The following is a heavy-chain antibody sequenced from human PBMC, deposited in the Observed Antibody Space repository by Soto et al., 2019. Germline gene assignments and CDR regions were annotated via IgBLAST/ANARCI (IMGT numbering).Heavy chain of an antibody. J-gene: IGHJ4*02. CDR2: FDPEDGET. CDR1: GYTLTELS. CDR3: ATVSLTSIAAFAYPYYFDH. V-gene: IGHV1-24*01. Sequence: ASVKVSCKVSGYTLTELSMHWVRQAPGKGLEWMGGFDPEDGETIYAQKFQGRVTMTEDTSTDTAYMELSSLRSEDTAVYYCATVSLTSIAAFAYPYYFDHWGQGTLVTVSS. D-gene: IGHD6-6*01.